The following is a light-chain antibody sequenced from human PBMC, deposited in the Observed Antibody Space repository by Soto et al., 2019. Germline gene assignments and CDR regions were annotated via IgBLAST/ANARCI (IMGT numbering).Light chain of an antibody. CDR1: LGISNY. V-gene: IGKV1-9*01. Sequence: IQLTQSPSSLSASVGDRVTITCRASLGISNYLAGYQQKPGKAPKLLIYTASTLQSGVQSRFSGSGSGRDFTLTISSIQPEDFATYYCQQLNTYPYNIGQRTKVKIK. J-gene: IGKJ2*01. CDR2: TAS. CDR3: QQLNTYPYN.